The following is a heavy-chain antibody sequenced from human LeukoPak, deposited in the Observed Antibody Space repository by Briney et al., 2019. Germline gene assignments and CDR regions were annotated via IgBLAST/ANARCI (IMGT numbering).Heavy chain of an antibody. CDR1: KFTFSHYG. CDR2: ISSDGSIK. D-gene: IGHD3-3*01. CDR3: VKEYHSRGFGAYFDY. J-gene: IGHJ4*02. Sequence: GGSLRLSCTASKFTFSHYGMRWVRQAPGKGLEWVAVISSDGSIKVYADSVKGRFTLSRDNSINTVDLQMNSLRAEDTAVYYCVKEYHSRGFGAYFDYWGQGTLVTVSS. V-gene: IGHV3-30*18.